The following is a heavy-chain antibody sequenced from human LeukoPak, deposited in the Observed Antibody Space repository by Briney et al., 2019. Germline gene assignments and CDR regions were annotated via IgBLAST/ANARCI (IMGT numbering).Heavy chain of an antibody. Sequence: SETLSLTCTVSGGSISIYYLSWIRQPAGKGLEWIGRINTSGSTNYNPSLKSRVTMSVDTSKNQFSLKLSSVTAADTAVYYCARDSYYYGSGRYPRLDSWGQGTLVTVSS. CDR2: INTSGST. CDR3: ARDSYYYGSGRYPRLDS. J-gene: IGHJ5*01. V-gene: IGHV4-4*07. D-gene: IGHD3-10*01. CDR1: GGSISIYY.